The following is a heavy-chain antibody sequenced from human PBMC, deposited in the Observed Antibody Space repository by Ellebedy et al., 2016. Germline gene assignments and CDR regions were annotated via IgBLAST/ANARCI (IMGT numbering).Heavy chain of an antibody. CDR3: ARVGVRGVIGPFDY. Sequence: GGSLRLSXAASGFTFSSYGMHWVRQAPGKGLEWVAVIWYDGSNKYYADSVKGRFTISRDNSKNTLYLQMNSLRAEDTAVYYCARVGVRGVIGPFDYWGQGTLVTVSS. J-gene: IGHJ4*02. D-gene: IGHD3-10*01. CDR1: GFTFSSYG. V-gene: IGHV3-33*01. CDR2: IWYDGSNK.